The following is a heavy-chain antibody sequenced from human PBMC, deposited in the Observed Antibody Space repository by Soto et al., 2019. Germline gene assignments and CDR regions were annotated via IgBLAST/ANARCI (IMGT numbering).Heavy chain of an antibody. V-gene: IGHV3-30-3*01. J-gene: IGHJ4*02. Sequence: QVQLVESGGGMVQPGRSLRLSCAASGFTFSSYAMHWVRQAPGKGLEWVAVISYDGSNKYYADSVKGRFTISRDNSKNTLYLQMNSLRAEDTAVYYCARAGTKEWLYGGYWGQGTLVTVSS. D-gene: IGHD3-3*01. CDR2: ISYDGSNK. CDR3: ARAGTKEWLYGGY. CDR1: GFTFSSYA.